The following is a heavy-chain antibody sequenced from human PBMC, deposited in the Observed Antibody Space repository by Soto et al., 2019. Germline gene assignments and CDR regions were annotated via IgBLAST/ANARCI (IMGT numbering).Heavy chain of an antibody. V-gene: IGHV1-18*01. CDR2: ISGYNGDT. J-gene: IGHJ4*02. Sequence: ASVKVSCKASGDTFNTYSISWVRQAPGQGLEWMGWISGYNGDTHYAQKFQGRVTMTTDTSTRTAYMELRSLRSDDTAMYYCARENVLSYVDTAMVDYFDYWGQGTLVTVSS. D-gene: IGHD5-18*01. CDR3: ARENVLSYVDTAMVDYFDY. CDR1: GDTFNTYS.